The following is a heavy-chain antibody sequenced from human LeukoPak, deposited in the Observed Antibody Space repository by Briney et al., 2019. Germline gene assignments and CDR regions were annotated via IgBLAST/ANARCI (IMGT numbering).Heavy chain of an antibody. D-gene: IGHD6-13*01. V-gene: IGHV3-49*04. CDR2: IRSKAYGGTT. Sequence: GGSLRLSCTASGFTFGDYAMSWVRQAPGKGLEWVGFIRSKAYGGTTEYAASVKGRFTISRDDSKSIAYLQMNSLKTEDTAVYYCTRAKVGSSWTYYYYYMDVWGKGTTVTISS. CDR3: TRAKVGSSWTYYYYYMDV. J-gene: IGHJ6*03. CDR1: GFTFGDYA.